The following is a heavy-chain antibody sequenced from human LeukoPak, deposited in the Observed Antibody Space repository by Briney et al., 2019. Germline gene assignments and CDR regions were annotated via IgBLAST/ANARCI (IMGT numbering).Heavy chain of an antibody. CDR2: IKSDGSST. CDR1: GFIFSDYW. D-gene: IGHD3-16*01. CDR3: ARGGRYAYFLDY. J-gene: IGHJ4*02. V-gene: IGHV3-74*01. Sequence: SGGSLRLSCAASGFIFSDYWMHWVRQGPGKGLVWVSRIKSDGSSTSYAESVKGRFTISRDNAKNTGYVHMNSLRDEDTAVYYCARGGRYAYFLDYWGQGTLVTVSS.